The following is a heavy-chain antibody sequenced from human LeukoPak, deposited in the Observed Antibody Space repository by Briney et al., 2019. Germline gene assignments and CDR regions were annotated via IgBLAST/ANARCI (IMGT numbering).Heavy chain of an antibody. CDR1: GYSISSGYY. Sequence: SETLSLTCAVSGYSISSGYYWGWIRQPPGKGLEWIGSIYHSGSTCYNPSLKSRVTISVDTSKNQFSLKLSSVTATDTAGYYCARHDSAIVASFDYWGQGTLVTVSS. CDR2: IYHSGST. V-gene: IGHV4-38-2*01. D-gene: IGHD3-22*01. CDR3: ARHDSAIVASFDY. J-gene: IGHJ4*02.